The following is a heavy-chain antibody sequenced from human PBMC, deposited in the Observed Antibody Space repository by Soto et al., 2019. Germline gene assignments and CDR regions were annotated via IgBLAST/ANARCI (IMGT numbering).Heavy chain of an antibody. CDR3: AKGDKLGQNTGYAFDH. CDR2: TYFRSKWYN. J-gene: IGHJ4*02. Sequence: SQTLSLTCAISGDSVSSNTASWNWIRQSPSRGLEWLGRTYFRSKWYNDYPVSVKSRIIINPDTSNNQFSLQLNSVTPEDTEVYFCAKGDKLGQNTGYAFDHWGQGIMVTVSS. D-gene: IGHD5-12*01. CDR1: GDSVSSNTAS. V-gene: IGHV6-1*01.